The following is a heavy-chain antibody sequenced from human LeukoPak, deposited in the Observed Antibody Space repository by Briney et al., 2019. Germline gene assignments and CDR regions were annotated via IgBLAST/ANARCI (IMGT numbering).Heavy chain of an antibody. D-gene: IGHD2-8*01. CDR1: GFTFSSYS. V-gene: IGHV3-21*01. Sequence: GGSLRLSCAASGFTFSSYSMHWVRQAPGKGLEWVSSISSSSSYIYYADSVKGRFTIYRDNAKNSLYLQMNSLRAEDTAVYYCARDNGYAFDIWGQGTMVTVSS. J-gene: IGHJ3*02. CDR3: ARDNGYAFDI. CDR2: ISSSSSYI.